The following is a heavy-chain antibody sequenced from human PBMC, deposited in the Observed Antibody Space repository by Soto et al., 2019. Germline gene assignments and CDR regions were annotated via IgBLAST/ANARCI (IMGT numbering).Heavy chain of an antibody. CDR1: GLTFSNYA. CDR2: ISGTDVI. Sequence: EVQMLESGGGLVHPGGSLRLSCAGSGLTFSNYAMAWVRQAPGKGLEWVSSISGTDVIRHADSVKGRFTVSRDDSKNTVYLQMNSLRAEDTALYYCARSARAASIFRWGFGPWGQGTLVTVSS. V-gene: IGHV3-23*01. CDR3: ARSARAASIFRWGFGP. J-gene: IGHJ5*02. D-gene: IGHD5-12*01.